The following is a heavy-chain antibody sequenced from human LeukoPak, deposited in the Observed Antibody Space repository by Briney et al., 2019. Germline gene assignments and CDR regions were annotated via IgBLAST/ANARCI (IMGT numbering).Heavy chain of an antibody. CDR2: ISVSGGGT. Sequence: GGSLRLSCAASGFTFSSYGMSWVRQAPGKGLEWVSSISVSGGGTYYADSVRGRFTISRDNSKNTLYLHMNSLRAEDTAVYYCVKDWRDESNCGGDCLQYWGQGTLVTVSS. CDR3: VKDWRDESNCGGDCLQY. V-gene: IGHV3-23*01. J-gene: IGHJ4*02. D-gene: IGHD2-21*02. CDR1: GFTFSSYG.